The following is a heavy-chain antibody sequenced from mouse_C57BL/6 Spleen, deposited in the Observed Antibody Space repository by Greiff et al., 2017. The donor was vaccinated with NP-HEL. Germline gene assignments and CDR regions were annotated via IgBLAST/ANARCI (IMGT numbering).Heavy chain of an antibody. CDR1: GYTFTSYW. J-gene: IGHJ2*01. CDR3: AREAIYYDYPYYLDY. V-gene: IGHV1-53*01. D-gene: IGHD2-4*01. Sequence: QVQLQQPGTELVKPGASVKLSCKASGYTFTSYWMHWVKQRPGQGLEWIGNINPSNGGTNYNEKFKSKATLTVDKSSSTAYMQLSSLTSEDSAVYYCAREAIYYDYPYYLDYWGQGTTLTVSS. CDR2: INPSNGGT.